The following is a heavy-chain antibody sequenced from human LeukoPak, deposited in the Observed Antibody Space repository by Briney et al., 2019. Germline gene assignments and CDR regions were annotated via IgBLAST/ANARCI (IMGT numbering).Heavy chain of an antibody. CDR1: GGSISSSSYS. J-gene: IGHJ4*02. V-gene: IGHV4-39*01. CDR3: ARLRFDFWSGYTHPYFDY. Sequence: SEALSLTCTVSGGSISSSSYSWGWIRQPPGKGLEWIGSIYYSGTTYYNPSLKSRVTISVDTSKIQFSLKLSSVAATDTAVYFCARLRFDFWSGYTHPYFDYWGQGTLVTVSS. CDR2: IYYSGTT. D-gene: IGHD3-3*01.